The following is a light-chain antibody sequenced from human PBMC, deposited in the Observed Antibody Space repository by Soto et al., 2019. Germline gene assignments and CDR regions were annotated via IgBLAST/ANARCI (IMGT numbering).Light chain of an antibody. Sequence: SYELTQPPSVSVAPGETARITCGGNNIGSISVHWYQQRPGQAPGLVVYDDNDRPSGIPERFSGSNSGNTATLTISRVEAGDEADYYCHVWDGGSYLSFGGGTKLTVL. V-gene: IGLV3-21*02. CDR1: NIGSIS. CDR3: HVWDGGSYLS. J-gene: IGLJ2*01. CDR2: DDN.